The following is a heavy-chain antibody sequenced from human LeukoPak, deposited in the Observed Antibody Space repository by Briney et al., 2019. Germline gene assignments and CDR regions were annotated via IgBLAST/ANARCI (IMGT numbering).Heavy chain of an antibody. V-gene: IGHV3-21*01. D-gene: IGHD1-26*01. CDR3: ARDPMVGATYLDY. J-gene: IGHJ4*02. CDR1: GFTFSSYS. Sequence: PGGSLRLSCAASGFTFSSYSMNWVRQAPGKGLEWVSSISSSSSYIYYADSVKGRFTISRDNAKNSLYLQMNSLRAEDTAVYYCARDPMVGATYLDYWGQGPLVTVPS. CDR2: ISSSSSYI.